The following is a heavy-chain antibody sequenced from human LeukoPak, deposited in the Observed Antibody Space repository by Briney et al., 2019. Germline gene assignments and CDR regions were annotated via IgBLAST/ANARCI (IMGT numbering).Heavy chain of an antibody. Sequence: GGSLRLSXAASGFTFSGCGMHWVRQAPGKGLEWVAFIWYDGRDKYYVDSVKGRFTISRDNSKNTLYLQMNSLRAEDTAMYYCAKDPYSYGSYFDYWGQGTLVTVSS. CDR1: GFTFSGCG. D-gene: IGHD5-18*01. CDR2: IWYDGRDK. J-gene: IGHJ4*02. V-gene: IGHV3-30*02. CDR3: AKDPYSYGSYFDY.